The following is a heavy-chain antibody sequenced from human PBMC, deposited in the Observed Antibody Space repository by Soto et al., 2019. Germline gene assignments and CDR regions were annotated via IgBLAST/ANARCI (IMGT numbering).Heavy chain of an antibody. CDR2: INVGNGNT. D-gene: IGHD2-21*02. CDR3: ARGDCGGDCYLIHY. CDR1: GYTFTSYA. J-gene: IGHJ4*02. Sequence: QVQLVQSGAEVKQPGASVKVSCKASGYTFTSYAMHWVRQAPGQRLEWMGWINVGNGNTKYSQKFQGRVTITRDTSASTAYMELRSLRSEDTAVYYCARGDCGGDCYLIHYWGQGTLVTVSS. V-gene: IGHV1-3*01.